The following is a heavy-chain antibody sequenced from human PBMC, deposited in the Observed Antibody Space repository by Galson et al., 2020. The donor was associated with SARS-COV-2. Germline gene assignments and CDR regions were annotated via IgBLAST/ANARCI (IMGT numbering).Heavy chain of an antibody. CDR2: VSHSGTT. J-gene: IGHJ6*03. CDR3: ARVTAAYRHPYFYYYMDV. CDR1: GDSISGDYW. V-gene: IGHV4-4*02. D-gene: IGHD2-2*01. Sequence: SETLSLTCGVSGDSISGDYWWTWVRQPPGKGLEWVGEVSHSGTTGYTPSLKRRVTMSVDKSKNQFSLNLTSVTAADTAIYYCARVTAAYRHPYFYYYMDVWGKGTTVTVSS.